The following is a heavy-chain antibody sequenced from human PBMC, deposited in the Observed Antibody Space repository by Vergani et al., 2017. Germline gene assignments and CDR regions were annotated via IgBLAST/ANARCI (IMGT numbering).Heavy chain of an antibody. J-gene: IGHJ6*03. CDR3: ARHKEQLVPGNYYYYYYMDV. CDR2: IYYSGST. V-gene: IGHV4-39*01. CDR1: GGSIRSTFYY. D-gene: IGHD6-13*01. Sequence: QLQLQESDPGLVKPSETLSLTCTVSGGSIRSTFYYWGWIRQPPGKGLGCIGTIYYSGSTYYNPSLKSRVTISVDTSKNQFSLKLNSVTAADTAVYYCARHKEQLVPGNYYYYYYMDVWGKGTTVTVSS.